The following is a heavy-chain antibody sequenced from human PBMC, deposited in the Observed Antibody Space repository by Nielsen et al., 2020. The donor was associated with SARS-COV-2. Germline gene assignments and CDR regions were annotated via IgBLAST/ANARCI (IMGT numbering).Heavy chain of an antibody. CDR2: IYYSGST. CDR3: ARGRHYDDSSGYYFDY. CDR1: GGSISSYY. J-gene: IGHJ4*02. Sequence: SETLSLTCTVSGGSISSYYWSWIRQPPGKGLEWIGYIYYSGSTNYNPSLKSRVTISVDTSKNQFSLKLSSVTAADTAVYYCARGRHYDDSSGYYFDYWGQGTLVTVSS. V-gene: IGHV4-59*01. D-gene: IGHD3-22*01.